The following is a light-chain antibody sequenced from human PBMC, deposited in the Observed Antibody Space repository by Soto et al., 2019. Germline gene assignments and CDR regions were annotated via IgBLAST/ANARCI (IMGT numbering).Light chain of an antibody. CDR2: QDT. CDR1: KLGDKY. CDR3: QAWERNTVV. V-gene: IGLV3-1*01. J-gene: IGLJ2*01. Sequence: SYELTQSPSASVSPGQTASITCSGDKLGDKYVFWYQQRPGQSPVLVIYQDTKRPSGNPERFSGSNSGNTATLTISGTQPMDNADYYGQAWERNTVVFGGGTNSPS.